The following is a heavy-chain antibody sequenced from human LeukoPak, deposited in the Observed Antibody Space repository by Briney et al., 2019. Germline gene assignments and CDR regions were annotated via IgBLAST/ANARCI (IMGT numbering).Heavy chain of an antibody. Sequence: AGGSLRLSCAASGFTFSSYAMSWVRQAPGKGLEWVSTISGSGGSTYYADSVKGRFTISRDNSKNTLYLQMNSLRAEDTAIYYCAKHQSDYWEFDYWGQGTLVTVSS. J-gene: IGHJ4*02. V-gene: IGHV3-23*01. CDR1: GFTFSSYA. CDR2: ISGSGGST. CDR3: AKHQSDYWEFDY. D-gene: IGHD5-12*01.